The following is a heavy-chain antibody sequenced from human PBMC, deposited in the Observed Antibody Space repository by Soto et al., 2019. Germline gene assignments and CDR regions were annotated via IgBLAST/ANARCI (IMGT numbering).Heavy chain of an antibody. V-gene: IGHV3-48*02. CDR3: ARRRITMIVVVPDAFDI. J-gene: IGHJ3*02. CDR1: VFTFSSYS. CDR2: ISSSSSTI. D-gene: IGHD3-22*01. Sequence: PGGSLRLSCAASVFTFSSYSMNWVRQAPGKGLEWVSYISSSSSTIYYADSVKGRFTISRDNAKNSLYLQMNSLRDEDTAVYYCARRRITMIVVVPDAFDIWGQGTMVTVSS.